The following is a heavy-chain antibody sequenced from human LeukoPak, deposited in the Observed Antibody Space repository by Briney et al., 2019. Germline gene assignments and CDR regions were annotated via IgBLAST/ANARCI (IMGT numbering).Heavy chain of an antibody. CDR3: AREFGARFDY. Sequence: SETLSLTCTVSGGSISSGGYSWSWIRQPPGKGLEWIGYTYHSGSTYYNPSLKSRVTISVDRSKNQFSLKLSSVTAADTAVYYCAREFGARFDYWGQGTLVTVSS. CDR2: TYHSGST. CDR1: GGSISSGGYS. J-gene: IGHJ4*02. D-gene: IGHD3-10*01. V-gene: IGHV4-30-2*01.